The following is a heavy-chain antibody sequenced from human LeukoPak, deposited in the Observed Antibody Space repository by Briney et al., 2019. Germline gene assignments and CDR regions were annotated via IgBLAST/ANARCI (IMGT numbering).Heavy chain of an antibody. CDR1: RFTFSSYS. CDR3: ARDFRGNAFDI. D-gene: IGHD3-16*01. J-gene: IGHJ3*02. V-gene: IGHV3-21*01. CDR2: ISSSSSYI. Sequence: GGSLRLSCADSRFTFSSYSMNWVRQAPGKGLEWVSSISSSSSYIYYADSVKGRFIISSDNAKNSLYLQMNSLRAEDTAVYYCARDFRGNAFDIWGQGTMVTVSS.